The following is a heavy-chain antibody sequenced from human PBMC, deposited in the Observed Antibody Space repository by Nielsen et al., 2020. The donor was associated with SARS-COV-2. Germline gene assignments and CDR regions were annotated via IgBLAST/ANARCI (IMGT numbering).Heavy chain of an antibody. Sequence: SVKVSCKASGGTFSNYDVTLVRQAPGQGLEWMGGIIPIFGTTNYAQNFQGRVTITADESTSTAYMELSSLRSDDTAVYYCTAFPIAQPNRFDPWGQGTLVTVSS. CDR1: GGTFSNYD. J-gene: IGHJ5*02. D-gene: IGHD2-2*01. V-gene: IGHV1-69*13. CDR2: IIPIFGTT. CDR3: TAFPIAQPNRFDP.